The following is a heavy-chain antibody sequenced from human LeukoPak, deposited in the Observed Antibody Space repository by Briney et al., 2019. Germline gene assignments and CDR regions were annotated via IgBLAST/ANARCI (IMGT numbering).Heavy chain of an antibody. CDR1: GYTFTDYY. CDR3: ARGDSSGYYFYYYYMDV. J-gene: IGHJ6*03. D-gene: IGHD3-22*01. V-gene: IGHV1-2*02. Sequence: ASVKVSCKASGYTFTDYYIHWVRQAPGQGLEWMGWINPNTGGTNYAQKFQGRVTMTRDTSISTAYMELSRLRSDDTAVYYCARGDSSGYYFYYYYMDVWGKGTTVTISS. CDR2: INPNTGGT.